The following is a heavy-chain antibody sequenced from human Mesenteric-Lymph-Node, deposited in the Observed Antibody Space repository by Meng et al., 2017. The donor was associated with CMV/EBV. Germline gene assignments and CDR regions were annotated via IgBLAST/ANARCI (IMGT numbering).Heavy chain of an antibody. J-gene: IGHJ6*02. CDR3: AREDVVVIPTAIHRILYYNGVDV. V-gene: IGHV4-39*07. Sequence: SETLSLTCTVSGDSIQTSRSYWVWIRQSPGKGLEWIGSVHYTGNTYYNPSLQSRVTISVDMSKSQFSLSLSSVTAADTAVYFCAREDVVVIPTAIHRILYYNGVDVWGQGTTVTVSS. CDR2: VHYTGNT. D-gene: IGHD2-2*02. CDR1: GDSIQTSRSY.